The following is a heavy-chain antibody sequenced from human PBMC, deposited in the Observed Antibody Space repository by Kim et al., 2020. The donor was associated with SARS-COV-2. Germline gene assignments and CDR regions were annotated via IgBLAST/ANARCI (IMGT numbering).Heavy chain of an antibody. CDR2: INHSGST. D-gene: IGHD5-18*01. CDR1: GGSFSGYY. J-gene: IGHJ4*02. V-gene: IGHV4-34*01. CDR3: ARGEYSYGRRFDY. Sequence: SETLSLTCAVYGGSFSGYYWSWIRQPPGKGLEWIGEINHSGSTNYNPSLKSRVTISVDTSKNQLSLKLSSVNAADTAVYYCARGEYSYGRRFDYWGQGTLVTVSS.